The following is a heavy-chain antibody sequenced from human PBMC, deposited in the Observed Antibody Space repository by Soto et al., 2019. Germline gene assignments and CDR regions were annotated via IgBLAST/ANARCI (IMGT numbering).Heavy chain of an antibody. CDR3: TTRLLVLVPGRGNY. CDR1: GFTFSNAG. CDR2: VKSKTDGGTT. J-gene: IGHJ4*02. D-gene: IGHD2-2*01. V-gene: IGHV3-15*07. Sequence: GGSLRLSCAASGFTFSNAGVNWVRQAPGKGLEWVGRVKSKTDGGTTDYAAPVKGRFTISRDDSKNTLYLQMNSLKTEDTAVYYCTTRLLVLVPGRGNYWGQGTLVTVSS.